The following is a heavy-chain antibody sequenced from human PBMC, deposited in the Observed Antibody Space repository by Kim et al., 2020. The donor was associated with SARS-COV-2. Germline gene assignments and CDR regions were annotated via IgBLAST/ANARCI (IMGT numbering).Heavy chain of an antibody. Sequence: GQKFQGRVTITADESTGTAYMELSSLRSEDTAVYYGARDSGVAGTKRFDYWGQGTLVTVSS. CDR3: ARDSGVAGTKRFDY. D-gene: IGHD6-19*01. V-gene: IGHV1-69*01. J-gene: IGHJ4*02.